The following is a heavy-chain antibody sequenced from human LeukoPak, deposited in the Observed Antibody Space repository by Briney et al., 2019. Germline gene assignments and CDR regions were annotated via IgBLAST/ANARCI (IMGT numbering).Heavy chain of an antibody. CDR2: ISGSGGTT. V-gene: IGHV3-23*01. Sequence: GGSLRLSCAASGITFSTYAMNWVRQAPGKGLDWVSSISGSGGTTYYAESVKGRFTISRDNLKSTLYLQMTSLRGEDTALYYCAKYRTGGKPVYYYGMDVWGQGTTVTVSS. J-gene: IGHJ6*02. CDR3: AKYRTGGKPVYYYGMDV. D-gene: IGHD2-8*02. CDR1: GITFSTYA.